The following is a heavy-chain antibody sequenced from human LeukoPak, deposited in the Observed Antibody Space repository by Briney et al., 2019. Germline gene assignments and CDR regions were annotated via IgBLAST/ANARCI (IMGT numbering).Heavy chain of an antibody. Sequence: GGSLRLSCAASGFTFDNYGINWVRQAPGKGLEWVSRIHWNGGRTGYADSVKGRFTISRDNAKNSLYLQMNSLRAEDTAVYYCARVGRYGSGMLDYWGQGTLVTVSS. CDR2: IHWNGGRT. CDR1: GFTFDNYG. CDR3: ARVGRYGSGMLDY. J-gene: IGHJ4*02. D-gene: IGHD3-10*01. V-gene: IGHV3-20*04.